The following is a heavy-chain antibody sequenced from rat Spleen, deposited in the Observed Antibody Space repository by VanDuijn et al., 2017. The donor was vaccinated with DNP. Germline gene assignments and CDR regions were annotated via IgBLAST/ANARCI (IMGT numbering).Heavy chain of an antibody. V-gene: IGHV5-7*01. J-gene: IGHJ3*01. CDR3: TREVAPFAY. CDR1: GFTFNDYW. CDR2: IIYDGSST. Sequence: EVQLVESGGDLVQPGRSLKLSCVAFGFTFNDYWMAWIRQVPKKGLEWVATIIYDGSSTYYGDSVKGRFTISRDNAKSTLYLQMDSLRSEDTAIYFCTREVAPFAYWGQGTLVTVSS.